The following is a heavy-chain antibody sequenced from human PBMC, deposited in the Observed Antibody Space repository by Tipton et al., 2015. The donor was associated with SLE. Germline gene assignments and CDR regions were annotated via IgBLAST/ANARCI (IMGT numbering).Heavy chain of an antibody. Sequence: TLSLTCTVSGGSISNYSWSWIRQPPGKGLEWIGSIYHSGNTYSNPSLKSRVTISVDTSKDQFSLKLSSVTAADTAVYFCTRGPVGSGYYSSSDAFDFWAQGTMVTVSS. J-gene: IGHJ3*01. V-gene: IGHV4-59*01. CDR1: GGSISNYS. CDR3: TRGPVGSGYYSSSDAFDF. CDR2: IYHSGNT. D-gene: IGHD3-22*01.